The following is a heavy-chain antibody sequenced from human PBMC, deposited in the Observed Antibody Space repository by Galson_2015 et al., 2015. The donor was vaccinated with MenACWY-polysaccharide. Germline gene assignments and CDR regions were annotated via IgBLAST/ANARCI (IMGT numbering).Heavy chain of an antibody. V-gene: IGHV3-7*01. Sequence: SLRLSCAASGFTFSSYLMSWVRQAPGKGLEWVANIKQEGSEKDYVDSVKGRFTISRDNAKNSLYLQMNSLRVEDTAVYYCARMGGFGWQRTPNPLDPRGQGTLGT. D-gene: IGHD4-23*01. CDR1: GFTFSSYL. CDR2: IKQEGSEK. J-gene: IGHJ5*02. CDR3: ARMGGFGWQRTPNPLDP.